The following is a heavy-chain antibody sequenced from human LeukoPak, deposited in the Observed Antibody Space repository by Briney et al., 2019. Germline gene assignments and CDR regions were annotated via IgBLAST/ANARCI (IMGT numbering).Heavy chain of an antibody. J-gene: IGHJ4*02. CDR2: ISAYNGNT. CDR3: ARGRELLPFDY. Sequence: ASVRVSCKASGYTFSIYGFSWVRQAPGQGLEWMGWISAYNGNTNYAQKFQGRVTMTTDTSTSTAHMELRSLRSDDTAVYYCARGRELLPFDYWGQGTLVTVSS. CDR1: GYTFSIYG. V-gene: IGHV1-18*01. D-gene: IGHD1-26*01.